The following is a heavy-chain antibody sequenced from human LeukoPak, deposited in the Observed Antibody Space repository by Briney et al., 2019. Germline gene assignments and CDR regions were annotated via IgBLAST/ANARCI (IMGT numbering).Heavy chain of an antibody. J-gene: IGHJ4*02. Sequence: PGGSLRLSCEPSGFPFSSYWMLWVRQAQGKGLVWVSRISGDGTIKTYADFVRGRFTISRDNTKSILYLQMNSLRVEDTAIYFCSRSQFDYWGQGVLVTVSS. CDR1: GFPFSSYW. CDR2: ISGDGTIK. V-gene: IGHV3-74*03. CDR3: SRSQFDY.